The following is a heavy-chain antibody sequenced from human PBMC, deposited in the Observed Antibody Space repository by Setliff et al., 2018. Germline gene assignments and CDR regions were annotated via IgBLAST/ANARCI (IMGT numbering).Heavy chain of an antibody. D-gene: IGHD1-1*01. J-gene: IGHJ6*03. CDR1: GFTFSSYS. Sequence: GGSLRLSCAASGFTFSSYSMNWVRQAPGKGLEWVANIKQDGSEKYYVDSVKGRFTVSRDNAKNSLYLQMNSLRAEDTALYYCVRPRGEPYYYMDVWGKGTTVTVSS. CDR3: VRPRGEPYYYMDV. CDR2: IKQDGSEK. V-gene: IGHV3-7*05.